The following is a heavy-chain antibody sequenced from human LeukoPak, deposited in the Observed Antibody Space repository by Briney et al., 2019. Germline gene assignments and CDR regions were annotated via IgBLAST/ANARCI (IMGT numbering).Heavy chain of an antibody. CDR3: ARDPLGSSSILHRDGFDP. Sequence: QPGGSLRLSCAASGFTFSSYAMSGVRQAPGKGLEWVSAISGSGGSTYYADSVKGRFTISRDNAKNSLYLQMNSLRAEDTAVYYCARDPLGSSSILHRDGFDPWGQGTLVTVSS. CDR1: GFTFSSYA. CDR2: ISGSGGST. V-gene: IGHV3-23*01. D-gene: IGHD6-13*01. J-gene: IGHJ5*02.